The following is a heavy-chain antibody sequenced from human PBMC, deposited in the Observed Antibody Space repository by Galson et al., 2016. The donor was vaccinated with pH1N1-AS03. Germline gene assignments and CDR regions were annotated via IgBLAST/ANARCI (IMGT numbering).Heavy chain of an antibody. CDR2: INPNTGVT. CDR3: ARETIVGASSIDF. CDR1: GYIFAVYY. D-gene: IGHD1-26*01. Sequence: SVKVSCKASGYIFAVYYIHWVRQAPGQGLEWLGRINPNTGVTNFGQKAQGRVTMTRDTSINTAFMELTRLRSDDTAVYYCARETIVGASSIDFWGQGTLVTVSS. V-gene: IGHV1-2*06. J-gene: IGHJ4*02.